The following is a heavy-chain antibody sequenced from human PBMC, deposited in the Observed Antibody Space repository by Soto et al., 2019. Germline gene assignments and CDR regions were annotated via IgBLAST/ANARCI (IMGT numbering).Heavy chain of an antibody. J-gene: IGHJ3*02. V-gene: IGHV3-21*01. CDR3: ARSGYWSSTSCPALGAFDI. CDR1: GFTFSSYS. D-gene: IGHD2-2*03. Sequence: GVSLRLSCAASGFTFSSYSMNWVRQAPGKGLEWVSSISSSSSYIYYADSVKGRITISRDNAKNSLYLQMNSLRAEDTAVYYCARSGYWSSTSCPALGAFDIWGQGTMVTVSS. CDR2: ISSSSSYI.